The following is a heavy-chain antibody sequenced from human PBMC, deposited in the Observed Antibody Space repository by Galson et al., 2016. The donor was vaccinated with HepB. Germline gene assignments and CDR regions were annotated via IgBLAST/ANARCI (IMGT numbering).Heavy chain of an antibody. V-gene: IGHV3-21*01. J-gene: IGHJ6*02. D-gene: IGHD3-3*01. CDR2: INTSSGQR. CDR3: ATSVTFFVGSGDMDV. Sequence: SLRLSCAASGFTFSSYGMNWVRQTPGKGLEWVSYINTSSGQRYYADSVRGRFTISRDNTKNTLYLQINSLRAEDTAVYFCATSVTFFVGSGDMDVWGQGTTVTVSS. CDR1: GFTFSSYG.